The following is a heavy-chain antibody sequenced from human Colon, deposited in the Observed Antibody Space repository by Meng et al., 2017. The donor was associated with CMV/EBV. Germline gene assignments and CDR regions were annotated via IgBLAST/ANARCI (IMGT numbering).Heavy chain of an antibody. CDR3: ARGSGPLFPGAFDI. V-gene: IGHV3-53*01. D-gene: IGHD3-10*02. CDR1: PFNVVNTY. Sequence: GESLKISCAGSPFNVVNTYMSWVRQAPGKGLEWVALIYSGGPMHYADSVKGRFTISRDNSKNSLYLQMNSLRADDAAVYYCARGSGPLFPGAFDIWGQGTMVTVSS. CDR2: IYSGGPM. J-gene: IGHJ3*02.